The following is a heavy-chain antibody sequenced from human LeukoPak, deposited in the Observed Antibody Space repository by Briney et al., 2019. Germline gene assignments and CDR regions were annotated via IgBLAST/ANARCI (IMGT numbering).Heavy chain of an antibody. J-gene: IGHJ4*02. CDR3: ARAVAVAGTLRSGYYFDY. D-gene: IGHD6-19*01. CDR2: IYSGGST. CDR1: GFTVSSNY. V-gene: IGHV3-53*05. Sequence: GGSLRLSCAASGFTVSSNYMSWVRQAPGKGLEWVSVIYSGGSTYYADSVKGRFTISRDNSKNTLYLQMNSLRAEDTAVYYCARAVAVAGTLRSGYYFDYWGQGTLVTVSS.